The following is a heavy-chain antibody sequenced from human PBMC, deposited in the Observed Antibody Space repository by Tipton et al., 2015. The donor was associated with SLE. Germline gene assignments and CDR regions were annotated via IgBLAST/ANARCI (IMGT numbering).Heavy chain of an antibody. J-gene: IGHJ6*03. CDR1: GGSISCFDYY. V-gene: IGHV4-30-4*01. CDR3: ASSLYYYNMDV. Sequence: LRLSCTVSGGSISCFDYYWSWIRPPPGKGLEWIGYIYYSGTAYYNPSLKSRVSLSLDPSKNQFSLKLTSVTAADTAVYYCASSLYYYNMDVWGKGTTVTVSS. CDR2: IYYSGTA.